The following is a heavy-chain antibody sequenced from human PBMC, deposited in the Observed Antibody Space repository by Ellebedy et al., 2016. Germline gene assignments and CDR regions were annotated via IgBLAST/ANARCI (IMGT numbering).Heavy chain of an antibody. V-gene: IGHV4-38-2*01. CDR1: GYSISSGYY. CDR3: ARPLKVAAIYDGFDV. CDR2: IYRSGST. J-gene: IGHJ3*01. D-gene: IGHD6-19*01. Sequence: SETLSLXXAVSGYSISSGYYWVWIRQSPGKGPEWIASIYRSGSTYYNPSLRSRVAMSVDMSNNQFSLRLRSVTAADTAVYYCARPLKVAAIYDGFDVWGPGTMVTVSS.